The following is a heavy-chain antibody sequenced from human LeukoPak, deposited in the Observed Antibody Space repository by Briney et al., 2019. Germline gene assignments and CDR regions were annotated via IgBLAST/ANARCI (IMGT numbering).Heavy chain of an antibody. D-gene: IGHD3-10*01. CDR2: INHSGST. V-gene: IGHV4-34*01. Sequence: RSSETLSLTCAVYGGSFSGYYWSWIRQPPGKRLEWIGEINHSGSTNYNPSLKSRVTISVDTSKNQFSLKLSSVTAADTAVYYCASNYGSGSYYAFDYWGQGTLVTVSS. CDR1: GGSFSGYY. J-gene: IGHJ4*02. CDR3: ASNYGSGSYYAFDY.